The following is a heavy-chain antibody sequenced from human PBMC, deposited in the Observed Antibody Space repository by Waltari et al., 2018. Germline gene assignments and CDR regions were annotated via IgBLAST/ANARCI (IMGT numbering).Heavy chain of an antibody. V-gene: IGHV1-58*01. CDR3: AADGYGDHRIFDY. CDR2: IVVGSGNT. J-gene: IGHJ4*02. D-gene: IGHD4-17*01. Sequence: QMQLVQSGPEVKKPGTSVKVSCKASGFTFTSSAVQWVRQARGQRLEWIGWIVVGSGNTNYAQKFQERVTITRDMSTSTAYMELSSLRSEDTAVYYCAADGYGDHRIFDYWGQGTLVTVSS. CDR1: GFTFTSSA.